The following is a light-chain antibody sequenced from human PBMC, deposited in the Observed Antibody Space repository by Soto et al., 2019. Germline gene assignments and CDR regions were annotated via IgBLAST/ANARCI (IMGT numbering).Light chain of an antibody. CDR1: QSVSSY. CDR2: DAS. J-gene: IGKJ3*01. Sequence: EIVLTQSPATLSLSPGERATLSCRASQSVSSYLAWYQQKPGQAPRLLIYDASNRATGIPARFSGSGSGTDFTLTISRLETEDFAVYYCQQRSNWPPIFTFGPATKVDIK. CDR3: QQRSNWPPIFT. V-gene: IGKV3-11*01.